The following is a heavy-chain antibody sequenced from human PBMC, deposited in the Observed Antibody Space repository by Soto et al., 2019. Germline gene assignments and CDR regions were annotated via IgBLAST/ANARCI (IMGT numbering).Heavy chain of an antibody. D-gene: IGHD3-22*01. CDR1: GASITSNY. V-gene: IGHV4-59*08. J-gene: IGHJ5*02. CDR3: ARLGGYYHSLDT. Sequence: SETLSLTCTVSGASITSNYWTWIRQPPGMGLEWIGYVYYTGTTSYNPSLKSRVTISIDGSKNQISLKLSSVTAGDTAFYYCARLGGYYHSLDTWGQGTLVTVSS. CDR2: VYYTGTT.